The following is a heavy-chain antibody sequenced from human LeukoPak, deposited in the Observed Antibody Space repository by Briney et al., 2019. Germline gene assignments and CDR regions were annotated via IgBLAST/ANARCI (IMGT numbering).Heavy chain of an antibody. J-gene: IGHJ5*02. V-gene: IGHV1-18*01. CDR2: ISAYNGNT. D-gene: IGHD3-10*01. CDR1: GYTFTIYG. Sequence: ASVKVSCKASGYTFTIYGISWVRQAPGQGLEWMGWISAYNGNTNYAQKLQGRVSMTTDTSTSTAYMELRSLKSDDTAVYYCARTTMLRGVSWFDPWGQGTLVTVSS. CDR3: ARTTMLRGVSWFDP.